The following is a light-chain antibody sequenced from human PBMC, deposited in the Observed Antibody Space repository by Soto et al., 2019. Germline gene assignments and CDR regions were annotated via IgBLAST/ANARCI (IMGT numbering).Light chain of an antibody. J-gene: IGLJ1*01. V-gene: IGLV2-8*01. CDR2: EVD. CDR3: SSYVGSNNFPYV. CDR1: SSDVGGYNY. Sequence: QSALTQPPSASGSPGQSVTISCTGTSSDVGGYNYVSWYQHHPGKAPKLIIYEVDERPSGVPDRVSGSKSGNTASLTVSGLQAEDEADYYCSSYVGSNNFPYVFGTGTKLTVL.